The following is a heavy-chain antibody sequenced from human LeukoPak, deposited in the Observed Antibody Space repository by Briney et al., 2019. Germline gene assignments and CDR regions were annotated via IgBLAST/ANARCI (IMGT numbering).Heavy chain of an antibody. CDR1: GCTISRHA. V-gene: IGHV3-23*01. J-gene: IGHJ4*02. D-gene: IGHD1/OR15-1a*01. CDR2: TGLNSVPT. CDR3: ARGGDIGKQPTRAFYFDN. Sequence: AGSLRLSCTASGCTISRHALNWIRQAPGGGLEWVSTTGLNSVPTLCAASVQGRFIISRDNSKNTLVLLLANLSADAAAAYYCARGGDIGKQPTRAFYFDNWGQGTLVTASS.